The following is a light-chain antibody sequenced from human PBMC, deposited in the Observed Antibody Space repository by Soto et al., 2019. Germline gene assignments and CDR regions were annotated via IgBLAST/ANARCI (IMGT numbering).Light chain of an antibody. CDR1: QNVLYNSNKKNY. V-gene: IGKV4-1*01. CDR2: WAS. J-gene: IGKJ4*01. Sequence: DIVMTQSPDSLAVSLGERATINCKSSQNVLYNSNKKNYLAWYQQKLGQPPKLLIYWASTRESGVPDRFSGSGSVTDFTITLSSLQAEDVAVYYCQQYDTTPLSFGGGTKVEIK. CDR3: QQYDTTPLS.